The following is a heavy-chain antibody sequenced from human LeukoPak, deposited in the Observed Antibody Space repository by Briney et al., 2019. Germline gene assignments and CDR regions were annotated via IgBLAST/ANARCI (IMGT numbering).Heavy chain of an antibody. CDR3: ARERDGRFFDY. CDR2: INQDGSEK. Sequence: GGSLRLSCAVSGLRFGSFWMSWVRQAPGKGLEWVANINQDGSEKYFVDSVRGRFTISRDNSKNSLHLQMNTLRAEDTAVYYCARERDGRFFDYWGQGTLVTVSS. V-gene: IGHV3-7*01. J-gene: IGHJ4*02. D-gene: IGHD5-24*01. CDR1: GLRFGSFW.